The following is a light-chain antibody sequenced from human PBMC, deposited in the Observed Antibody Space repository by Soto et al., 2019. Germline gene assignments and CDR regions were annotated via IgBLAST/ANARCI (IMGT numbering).Light chain of an antibody. CDR2: GAS. CDR3: QQYIDWPQT. Sequence: EIVMTQSPATLSVSPGERATLSCRASQSVGINLAWYQQKPGQAPRLLIYGASTRATGIPARFSGNGSGTQFTLTLSSLQSEDFAVYYCQQYIDWPQTFGQGTKVDIK. V-gene: IGKV3-15*01. J-gene: IGKJ1*01. CDR1: QSVGIN.